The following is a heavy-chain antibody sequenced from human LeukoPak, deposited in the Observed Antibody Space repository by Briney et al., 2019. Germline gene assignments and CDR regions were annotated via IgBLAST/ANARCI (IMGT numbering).Heavy chain of an antibody. D-gene: IGHD1-26*01. CDR1: GSTFRTYS. V-gene: IGHV3-48*01. CDR2: IGGSGSFI. J-gene: IGHJ6*03. Sequence: GGSLRLSCAASGSTFRTYSIIWVRQAPGKGLEWVSHIGGSGSFIYYADSVKGRFTISRDNAKNSVSLQMNSLRAEDTAVYYCARFLATWDRYYMDVWGKGTTVSVSS. CDR3: ARFLATWDRYYMDV.